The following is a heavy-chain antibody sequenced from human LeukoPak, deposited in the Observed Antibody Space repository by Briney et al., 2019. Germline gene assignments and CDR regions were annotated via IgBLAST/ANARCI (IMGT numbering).Heavy chain of an antibody. CDR2: IGGSGGST. J-gene: IGHJ1*01. Sequence: SGGSLRLSCAASGFTFSSYAMSWVRQAPGKGLEWVSAIGGSGGSTYYADSVKGRVTISRDNPKNTLFLNMNSRRAEDTAVYSCAKEGGSSYGYFDSSEKYFHHGGQGTLVTVSS. V-gene: IGHV3-23*01. CDR1: GFTFSSYA. CDR3: AKEGGSSYGYFDSSEKYFHH. D-gene: IGHD5-18*01.